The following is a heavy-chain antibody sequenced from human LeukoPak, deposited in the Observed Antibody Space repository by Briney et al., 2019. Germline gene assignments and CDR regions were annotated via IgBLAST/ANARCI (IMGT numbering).Heavy chain of an antibody. J-gene: IGHJ4*02. CDR3: AGSGYDSWSGYYAGPFDY. CDR1: GGSISSYY. V-gene: IGHV4-59*01. CDR2: IYYSGST. D-gene: IGHD3-3*01. Sequence: SETLSLTCTVSGGSISSYYWSWIRQPPGKGLEWIGYIYYSGSTNYNPSLKSRVTISVDTSKNQFSLKLSSVTAADTVVYYCAGSGYDSWSGYYAGPFDYWGQGTLVTVSS.